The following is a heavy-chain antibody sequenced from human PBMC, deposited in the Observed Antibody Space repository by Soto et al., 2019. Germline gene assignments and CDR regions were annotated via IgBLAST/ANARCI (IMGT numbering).Heavy chain of an antibody. Sequence: QVQLVQSGAEVKKPGSSVKVSCKASEGIFNRYSVSWVRQAPGQGLEWMGRIIPLFGITNYAQKFQGRVMITADKSTNTAYMEVNGLRSEDTALYYCATFYGGDCTTTTCYGDFDYWGQGTLVTVTS. V-gene: IGHV1-69*02. CDR1: EGIFNRYS. CDR2: IIPLFGIT. CDR3: ATFYGGDCTTTTCYGDFDY. D-gene: IGHD2-2*01. J-gene: IGHJ4*02.